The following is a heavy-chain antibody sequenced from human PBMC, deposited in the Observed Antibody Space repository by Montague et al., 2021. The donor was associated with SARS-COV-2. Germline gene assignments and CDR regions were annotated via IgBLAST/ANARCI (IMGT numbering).Heavy chain of an antibody. CDR3: ARGGGLRNYGMDV. CDR2: IYSGGDT. Sequence: SLRLSCAASGFTVSTNYMSWVRQAPGKGLEWISVIYSGGDTYYADSVKGQFTISRDNSENTLYLQMNSLRAEDTAVYYCARGGGLRNYGMDVWGQGTTVTVSS. V-gene: IGHV3-53*01. D-gene: IGHD5-12*01. J-gene: IGHJ6*02. CDR1: GFTVSTNY.